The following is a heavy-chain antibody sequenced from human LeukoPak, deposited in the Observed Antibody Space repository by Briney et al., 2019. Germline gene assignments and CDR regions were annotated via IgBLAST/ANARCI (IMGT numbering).Heavy chain of an antibody. V-gene: IGHV4-4*07. CDR1: DVSISTSY. CDR3: AREDYSSRGLDY. Sequence: SETLSLTCNVSDVSISTSYGSCLRQPRGKGLEWIGRIHTSGITTSNPSLKSRVTMSLDTSKNQFSLNLSSVTAADTAVYYSAREDYSSRGLDYWGQGTLVTFSS. J-gene: IGHJ4*02. CDR2: IHTSGIT. D-gene: IGHD6-13*01.